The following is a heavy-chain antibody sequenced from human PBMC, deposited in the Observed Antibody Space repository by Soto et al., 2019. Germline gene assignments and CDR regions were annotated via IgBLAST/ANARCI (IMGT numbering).Heavy chain of an antibody. CDR2: IVVGSGNT. D-gene: IGHD6-6*01. Sequence: ASVKVSCKASGFTFTSSAVQWVRQARGQRLEWIGWIVVGSGNTNYAQRFQERVTITRDMSTSTAYMELSSLRSEDTAVYYCAADGQLVPYYYYGMDVWGQGTTVTVSS. CDR1: GFTFTSSA. V-gene: IGHV1-58*01. CDR3: AADGQLVPYYYYGMDV. J-gene: IGHJ6*02.